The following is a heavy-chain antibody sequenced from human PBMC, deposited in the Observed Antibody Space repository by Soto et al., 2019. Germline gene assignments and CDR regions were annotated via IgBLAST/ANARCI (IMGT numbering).Heavy chain of an antibody. V-gene: IGHV1-18*04. J-gene: IGHJ6*04. CDR2: ISAYNGNT. Sequence: ASVKISCKASGYTFTSYRISWVRHAPGQGLECMGWISAYNGNTNDAQKLPGRVTMTTDTSTSTAYIELKSLTSDDTAGHYCARDRKPGVCYTVSYYYGMDVWGKGTRVTVSS. CDR3: ARDRKPGVCYTVSYYYGMDV. CDR1: GYTFTSYR. D-gene: IGHD2-8*01.